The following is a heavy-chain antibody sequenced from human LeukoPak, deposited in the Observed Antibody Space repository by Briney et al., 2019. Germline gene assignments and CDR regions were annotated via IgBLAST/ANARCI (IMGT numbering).Heavy chain of an antibody. Sequence: GGSLRLSCAASGFSFSLYNMNWVRQAPGKGLEWVSYIGSRGGTIYYADSVKGRFTVSRDNAKNSLYLQMNSLRAEDTAVYYCARVESPGAAGTDYWGQGTLVTVSS. CDR3: ARVESPGAAGTDY. J-gene: IGHJ4*02. CDR1: GFSFSLYN. D-gene: IGHD6-13*01. V-gene: IGHV3-48*04. CDR2: IGSRGGTI.